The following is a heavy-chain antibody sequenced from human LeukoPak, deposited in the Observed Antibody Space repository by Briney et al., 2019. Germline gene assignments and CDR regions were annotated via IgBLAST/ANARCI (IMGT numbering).Heavy chain of an antibody. CDR2: INSDGSTT. CDR3: TVNLVAAAIGY. D-gene: IGHD5-12*01. Sequence: GGSLRLSCAASGFTFSSYWMHWVRQAPGKGLVWVSNINSDGSTTTYADSVKGRFTISRDNAENTLYLQMNSLKTEDTAVYYCTVNLVAAAIGYWGQGTLVTVSS. CDR1: GFTFSSYW. J-gene: IGHJ4*02. V-gene: IGHV3-74*01.